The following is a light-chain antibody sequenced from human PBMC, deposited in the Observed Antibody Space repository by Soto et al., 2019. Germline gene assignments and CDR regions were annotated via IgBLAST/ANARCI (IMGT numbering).Light chain of an antibody. CDR2: DVT. CDR1: NSDVGTYDY. J-gene: IGLJ1*01. V-gene: IGLV2-14*03. Sequence: QSSLTQPASVSGSPGQSSTISYTGSNSDVGTYDYVSWYQQHPGKAPKLIIYDVTNRPSGVSNRFSGSNSGNTASLTISGLQAEDEADYYCLSYINYNTYVFGTGTKVTVL. CDR3: LSYINYNTYV.